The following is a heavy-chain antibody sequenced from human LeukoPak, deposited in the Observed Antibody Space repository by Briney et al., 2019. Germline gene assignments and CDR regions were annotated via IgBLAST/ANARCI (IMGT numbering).Heavy chain of an antibody. Sequence: PSETLSLTCTVSGGSISSSSYYWGWIRQPPGKGLEWIGSIYYSGSTYYNPSLKSRVTISADTSKNQFSLKLSSVTAADTAVYYCARLREVVDYWGQGTLVTVSS. V-gene: IGHV4-39*01. J-gene: IGHJ4*02. CDR1: GGSISSSSYY. D-gene: IGHD2-15*01. CDR2: IYYSGST. CDR3: ARLREVVDY.